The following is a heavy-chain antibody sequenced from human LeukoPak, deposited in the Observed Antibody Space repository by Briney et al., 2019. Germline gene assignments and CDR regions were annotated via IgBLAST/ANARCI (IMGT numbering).Heavy chain of an antibody. V-gene: IGHV1-69*08. J-gene: IGHJ6*02. CDR2: XIPILGTA. Sequence: XIPILGTANYPQKFQGRVTITADKSTSTAYMELSSLRSEDTAVYYCARSHQSRPSQYYYYCMVVWGQGTTVTVXS. CDR3: ARSHQSRPSQYYYYCMVV.